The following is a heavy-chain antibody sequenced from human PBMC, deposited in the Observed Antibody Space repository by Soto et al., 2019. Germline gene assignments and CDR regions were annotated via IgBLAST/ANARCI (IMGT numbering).Heavy chain of an antibody. D-gene: IGHD3-10*01. CDR3: AKDLSGSGSYFNYYYYYGMDV. Sequence: PAGSLRLSCAASGFTFSSYGMHWVRQAPGKGLEWVAVISYDGSNKYYADSVKGRFTISRDNSKNTLYLQMNSLRAEDTAVYYCAKDLSGSGSYFNYYYYYGMDVWGQGTTVTVSS. V-gene: IGHV3-30*18. J-gene: IGHJ6*02. CDR2: ISYDGSNK. CDR1: GFTFSSYG.